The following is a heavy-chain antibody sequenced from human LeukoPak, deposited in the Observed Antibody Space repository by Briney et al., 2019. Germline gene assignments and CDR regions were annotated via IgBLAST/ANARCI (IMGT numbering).Heavy chain of an antibody. CDR3: ARDVDYGGNPHLLGY. Sequence: PGGSLRLSCAASGFTFSNYWMSWVRQAPGKGLEWVANIKQDGSETYYVDSVRGRFTISRDNAKNSLYLQVNSLRAEDTAVYYYARDVDYGGNPHLLGYWGRGTQVIVSS. J-gene: IGHJ4*02. CDR1: GFTFSNYW. D-gene: IGHD4-23*01. CDR2: IKQDGSET. V-gene: IGHV3-7*01.